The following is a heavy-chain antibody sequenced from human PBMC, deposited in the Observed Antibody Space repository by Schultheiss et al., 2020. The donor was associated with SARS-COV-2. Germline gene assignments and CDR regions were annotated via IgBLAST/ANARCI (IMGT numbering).Heavy chain of an antibody. V-gene: IGHV4-31*03. CDR1: GGSISSGGYY. J-gene: IGHJ4*02. CDR2: IYYSGST. Sequence: LRLSCTVSGGSISSGGYYWSWIRQHPGKGLEWIGYIYYSGSTYYNPSLKSRVTISVDTSKNQFSLKLSSVTAADTAVYYCARGTYYYDSSGYFPPMYYWGQGTLVTVSS. D-gene: IGHD3-22*01. CDR3: ARGTYYYDSSGYFPPMYY.